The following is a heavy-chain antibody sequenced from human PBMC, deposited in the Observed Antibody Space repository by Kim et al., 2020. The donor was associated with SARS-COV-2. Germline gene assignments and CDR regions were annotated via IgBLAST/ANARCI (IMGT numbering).Heavy chain of an antibody. CDR3: AHTAPLGYVWGSYRYVPSLIVGFGMDV. Sequence: SGPTLVNPTQTLTLTCTFSGFSLSTSGVGVGWIRQPPGKALEWLALIYWDDDKRYSPSLKSRLTITKDTSKNQVVLTMTNMDPVDTATYYCAHTAPLGYVWGSYRYVPSLIVGFGMDVWGQGTTVTVSS. CDR2: IYWDDDK. V-gene: IGHV2-5*02. J-gene: IGHJ6*02. CDR1: GFSLSTSGVG. D-gene: IGHD3-16*02.